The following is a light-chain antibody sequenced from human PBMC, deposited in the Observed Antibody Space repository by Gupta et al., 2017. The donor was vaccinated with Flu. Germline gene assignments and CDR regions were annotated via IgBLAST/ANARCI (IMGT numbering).Light chain of an antibody. CDR1: HGVSSSY. V-gene: IGKV3-20*01. CDR2: SAS. Sequence: DIVLTQSPGTLSLSPGERATLSCRASHGVSSSYLAWYQQKPGQAPRLLLYSASTRATGIPDRFSGSGPGTDFTLTISRLEPEDFATYYCQLYFSFGQGTKLEIK. CDR3: QLYFS. J-gene: IGKJ2*03.